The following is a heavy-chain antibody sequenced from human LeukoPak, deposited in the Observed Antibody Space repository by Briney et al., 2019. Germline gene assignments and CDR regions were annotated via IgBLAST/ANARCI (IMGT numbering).Heavy chain of an antibody. J-gene: IGHJ4*02. CDR3: ARGDWPHLHPLWY. D-gene: IGHD2-21*02. V-gene: IGHV4-59*01. Sequence: SETLSLTCTVSGGSISSYYWSWIRQPPGKGLEWIGYIYYSGSTNYNPSLKSRVTISVDTSKNQFSLKLSSVTAADTAVYYCARGDWPHLHPLWYWGQGTLVTVSS. CDR1: GGSISSYY. CDR2: IYYSGST.